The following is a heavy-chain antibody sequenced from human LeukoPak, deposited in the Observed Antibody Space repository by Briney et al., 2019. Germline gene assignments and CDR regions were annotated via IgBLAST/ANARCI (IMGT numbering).Heavy chain of an antibody. V-gene: IGHV4-34*01. CDR1: GGSFGDYY. CDR2: INHSGST. CDR3: ARGIVLVPAAKEYFDL. Sequence: SETLSLTCAVYGGSFGDYYWSWIRQPPGKGLEWIGEINHSGSTNYNPSLKSRVTISVDTSKNQFSLKLSSVTAADTAVYYCARGIVLVPAAKEYFDLWGRGTLVTVSS. D-gene: IGHD2-2*01. J-gene: IGHJ2*01.